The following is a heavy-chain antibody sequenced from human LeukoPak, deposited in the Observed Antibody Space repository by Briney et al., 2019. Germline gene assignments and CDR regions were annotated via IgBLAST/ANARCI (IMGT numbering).Heavy chain of an antibody. D-gene: IGHD2-8*02. V-gene: IGHV3-7*01. CDR2: IKEDGNEK. Sequence: GESLRLSCAASGFTFTTYTMTWVRQAPGKGLEWVANIKEDGNEKNYVDSVEGRFTISRDNAKNSIYLQMNSLRVEDTAVYYCAREYWGVDYWGQGTLVTVSS. J-gene: IGHJ4*02. CDR3: AREYWGVDY. CDR1: GFTFTTYT.